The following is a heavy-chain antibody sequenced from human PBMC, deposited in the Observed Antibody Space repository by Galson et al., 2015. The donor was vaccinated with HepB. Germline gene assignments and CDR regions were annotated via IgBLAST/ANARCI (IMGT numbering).Heavy chain of an antibody. CDR3: ARGGGDTIFGVVIIGLGGPYRADYFDY. CDR2: ICPGDSDT. CDR1: GYSFTNYW. Sequence: SGAEVKKPGESLKISCNGSGYSFTNYWIGWVRQMPGKGLEWMGIICPGDSDTRYSPSFQGQVTISADKSISTAYLQWSSLKASDTAMYYCARGGGDTIFGVVIIGLGGPYRADYFDYWGQGTLVTVSS. D-gene: IGHD3-3*01. V-gene: IGHV5-51*01. J-gene: IGHJ4*02.